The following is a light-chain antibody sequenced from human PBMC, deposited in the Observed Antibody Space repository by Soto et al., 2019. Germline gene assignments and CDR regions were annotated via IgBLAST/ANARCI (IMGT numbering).Light chain of an antibody. CDR1: STNIGSNF. V-gene: IGLV1-51*01. Sequence: QSVLTQPPSVSAAPGQKVTISCSGSSTNIGSNFVSWYQQLPGTAPKLLIYDNSERPSGIPDRFSGSESGTSATLGITGLQTGDEADYYCGSWDSSLNAGVFGTGTKGTVL. CDR3: GSWDSSLNAGV. J-gene: IGLJ1*01. CDR2: DNS.